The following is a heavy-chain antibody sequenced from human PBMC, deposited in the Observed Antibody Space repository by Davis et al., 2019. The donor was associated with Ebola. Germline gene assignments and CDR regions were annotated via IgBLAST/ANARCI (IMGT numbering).Heavy chain of an antibody. CDR1: GFTFRNYA. V-gene: IGHV3-30*04. CDR2: VSHSEREK. D-gene: IGHD3-3*01. J-gene: IGHJ4*02. CDR3: ARAVFHEVLDY. Sequence: GESLKISCAASGFTFRNYAMHWVRQAPGKGLEWVAVVSHSEREKFYADSVKGRFTISRVNSENTLYLQMNSLTADDTAVYYCARAVFHEVLDYWGQGTPVTVSS.